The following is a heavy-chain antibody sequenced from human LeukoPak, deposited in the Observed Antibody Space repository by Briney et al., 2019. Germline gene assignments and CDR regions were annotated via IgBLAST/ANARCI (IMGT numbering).Heavy chain of an antibody. D-gene: IGHD1-1*01. CDR1: GFTFSSYS. CDR2: IRSKAYGGTT. V-gene: IGHV3-49*04. CDR3: TRSMERRPWFDP. Sequence: GGSLRLSCAASGFTFSSYSMNWVRQAPGKGLEWVGFIRSKAYGGTTEYAASVKGRFTISRDDSKSIAYLQMNSLKTEDTAVYYCTRSMERRPWFDPWGQGTLVTVSS. J-gene: IGHJ5*02.